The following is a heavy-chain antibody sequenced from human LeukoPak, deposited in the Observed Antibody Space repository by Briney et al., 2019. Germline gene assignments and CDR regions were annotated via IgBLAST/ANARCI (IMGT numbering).Heavy chain of an antibody. CDR3: ARGGNYFDY. CDR2: ISGSGSTI. V-gene: IGHV3-48*04. J-gene: IGHJ4*02. D-gene: IGHD3-16*01. CDR1: RFTFSNYS. Sequence: PGRSLRLSCAASRFTFSNYSMNWVRQAPGKGLEWVSYISGSGSTIYYADSMKGRFIISRDNAKNSLYLQMNSLRAEDTAVYYCARGGNYFDYWGQGTLVTVSS.